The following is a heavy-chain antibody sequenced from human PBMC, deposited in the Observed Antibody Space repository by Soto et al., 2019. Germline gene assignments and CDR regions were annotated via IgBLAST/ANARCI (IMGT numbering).Heavy chain of an antibody. CDR2: ISDDGTDK. D-gene: IGHD3-22*01. J-gene: IGHJ4*02. V-gene: IGHV3-30*18. CDR1: GFTFTTYG. CDR3: AKQFHYETGPYFDS. Sequence: GGSLRLSCSASGFTFTTYGMHWVRQAPGKGLEWVAVISDDGTDKYYADSVKDRFTISRDNSRNTLYLHMNSLRIEDTAVYYCAKQFHYETGPYFDSWGQGTLVTVSS.